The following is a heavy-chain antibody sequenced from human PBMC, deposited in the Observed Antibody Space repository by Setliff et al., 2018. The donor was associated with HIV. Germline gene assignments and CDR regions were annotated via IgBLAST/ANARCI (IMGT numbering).Heavy chain of an antibody. V-gene: IGHV4-4*02. D-gene: IGHD2-21*01. CDR3: ARDNRVMALNYYYYYMDV. Sequence: PSETLSLTCTVSGGSISSDKWWDWVRQPPGKGLEWIGEIYYSGSTNYNPSLKSRVTISVDTSKNQFSLKLSSVTAADTAVYYCARDNRVMALNYYYYYMDVWGKGTTVTVSS. J-gene: IGHJ6*03. CDR2: IYYSGST. CDR1: GGSISSDKW.